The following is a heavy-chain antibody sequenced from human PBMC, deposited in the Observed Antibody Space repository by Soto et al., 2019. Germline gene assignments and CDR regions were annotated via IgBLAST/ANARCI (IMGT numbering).Heavy chain of an antibody. V-gene: IGHV4-34*01. D-gene: IGHD3-22*01. CDR3: AQALYNYDSSGYSGDHAFDI. CDR1: GGSFSGYY. Sequence: SETLSLTCAVYGGSFSGYYWNWIRQPPGKGLEWIGEINHSGSTNYNPSLKSRVTISVDTSKNQFSLKLSSVTAADTAVYYCAQALYNYDSSGYSGDHAFDIWGQGTMVTVSS. J-gene: IGHJ3*02. CDR2: INHSGST.